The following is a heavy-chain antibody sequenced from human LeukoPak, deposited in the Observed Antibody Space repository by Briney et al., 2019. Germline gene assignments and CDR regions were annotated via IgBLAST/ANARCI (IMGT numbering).Heavy chain of an antibody. CDR2: ISGSGVT. CDR1: GFTFSSYA. D-gene: IGHD2-15*01. J-gene: IGHJ3*02. CDR3: AKCTSGSCYSAGAFDI. V-gene: IGHV3-23*01. Sequence: GGSLRLSCAASGFTFSSYAMGWVRLAPGRGLEWVAAISGSGVTYYADYVKGRFTISRDSSRNMLYVQMNNLRAEDTAMYYCAKCTSGSCYSAGAFDIWGHGTMVTVSS.